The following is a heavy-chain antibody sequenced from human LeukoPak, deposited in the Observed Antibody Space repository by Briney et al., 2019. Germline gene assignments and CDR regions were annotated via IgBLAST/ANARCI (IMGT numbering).Heavy chain of an antibody. CDR1: SGYIDGSVFF. CDR3: ARSSLTGFDWLPHDY. J-gene: IGHJ4*02. Sequence: PSDTLSLTCSVSSGYIDGSVFFWAWLRQPPGKGLEWLGSIYYSGTTFYTPPLKSRVTISVDTSKNQFSLKLSSVTAADTAVYYCARSSLTGFDWLPHDYWGQGTLVTVSS. D-gene: IGHD3-9*01. V-gene: IGHV4-39*07. CDR2: IYYSGTT.